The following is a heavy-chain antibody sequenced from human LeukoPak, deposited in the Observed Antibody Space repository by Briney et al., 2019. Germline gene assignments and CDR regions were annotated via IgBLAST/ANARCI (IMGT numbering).Heavy chain of an antibody. V-gene: IGHV3-23*01. CDR1: GFTFSSYA. Sequence: GGSLRLSRAASGFTFSSYAMSWVRQAPGKGLEWVSAISGSGGSTYYADSVKGRFTLSRDNSKNTLYLQMNSLRAEDTAVYYCAISAYRMAAAGTLDYWGQGTLVTVSS. CDR2: ISGSGGST. J-gene: IGHJ4*02. D-gene: IGHD6-13*01. CDR3: AISAYRMAAAGTLDY.